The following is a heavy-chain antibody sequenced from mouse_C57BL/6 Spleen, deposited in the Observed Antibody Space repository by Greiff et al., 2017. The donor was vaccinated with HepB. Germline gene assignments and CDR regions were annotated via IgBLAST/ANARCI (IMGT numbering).Heavy chain of an antibody. Sequence: QVQLQHSGAELVKPGASVKLSCKASGYTFTEYTIHWVKQRSGQGLEWIGWFYPGSGSIKYHEKFKYKATLTADQSSSAVYMELSRLTSEASAVYFCSRHHYYGSYYFDYWGQGTTLTVSS. CDR1: GYTFTEYT. CDR2: FYPGSGSI. CDR3: SRHHYYGSYYFDY. J-gene: IGHJ2*01. D-gene: IGHD1-1*01. V-gene: IGHV1-62-2*01.